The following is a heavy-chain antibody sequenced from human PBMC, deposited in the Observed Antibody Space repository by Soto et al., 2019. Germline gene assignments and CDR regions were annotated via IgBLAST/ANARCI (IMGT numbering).Heavy chain of an antibody. V-gene: IGHV1-8*01. J-gene: IGHJ5*02. Sequence: SVKVSCKAAGYTVGNNDISWVRQATGQGLEWRGWMNPNSGNTGCAQKFQGRVSMTRNASITTAYLELSSLRSNDTAIYYCARMATSGTLNWFDPWGQGTLVTVS. CDR2: MNPNSGNT. CDR1: GYTVGNND. CDR3: ARMATSGTLNWFDP.